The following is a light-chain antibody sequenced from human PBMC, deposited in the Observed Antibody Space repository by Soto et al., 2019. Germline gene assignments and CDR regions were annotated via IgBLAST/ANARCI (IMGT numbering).Light chain of an antibody. Sequence: EIVMTQSPATLSVSPGERATLSCRASQSVSSNLDWYQQKPGQPPRLLIYGASTRATGIPARFSGSGSGTEFTLTISSLQSEDVAVYYGQQYNNWPYTFGQGTKLEIK. V-gene: IGKV3-15*01. CDR1: QSVSSN. CDR3: QQYNNWPYT. J-gene: IGKJ2*01. CDR2: GAS.